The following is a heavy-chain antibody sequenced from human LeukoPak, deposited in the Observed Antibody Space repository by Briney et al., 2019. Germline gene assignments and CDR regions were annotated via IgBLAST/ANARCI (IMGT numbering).Heavy chain of an antibody. Sequence: GGSLRLSCAASGFTFSSYSMNWVRQAPGKGLEWVSYISSSGSTIYYADSVKGRFTISRDNTKNSVYLQMSSLRAEDTAVYYCARTYGDMADYWGQGTLVTVSS. J-gene: IGHJ4*02. CDR1: GFTFSSYS. CDR3: ARTYGDMADY. V-gene: IGHV3-48*04. CDR2: ISSSGSTI. D-gene: IGHD4-17*01.